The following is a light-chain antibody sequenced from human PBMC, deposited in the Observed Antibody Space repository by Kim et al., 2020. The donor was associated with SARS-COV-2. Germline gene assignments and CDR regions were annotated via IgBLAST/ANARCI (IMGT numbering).Light chain of an antibody. CDR1: QPIRSS. J-gene: IGKJ1*01. V-gene: IGKV1-5*03. CDR2: KAS. CDR3: QQHDSYPWT. Sequence: ASVGDKVTISCRASQPIRSSLAWYQQRAGKAPRLLIYKASSVETGVPSRFSGSGSGTEFTLTITSLQPDDFAAYYCQQHDSYPWTFGQGTKVDIK.